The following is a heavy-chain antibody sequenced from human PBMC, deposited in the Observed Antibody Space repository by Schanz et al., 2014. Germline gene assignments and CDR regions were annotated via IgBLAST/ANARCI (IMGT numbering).Heavy chain of an antibody. J-gene: IGHJ3*02. CDR2: IWYDGNNK. CDR1: GFTFSAYG. CDR3: AKDPHRDYGGKPQAFDI. D-gene: IGHD4-17*01. V-gene: IGHV3-33*06. Sequence: QVQLVDSGGGVVQPGRSLRLSCAASGFTFSAYGMHWVRQAPGKGLEWVAVIWYDGNNKYYADSVKGRFTISRDNSKNTLYLQMNSLRAEDTALYYCAKDPHRDYGGKPQAFDIWGQGTMVTVSS.